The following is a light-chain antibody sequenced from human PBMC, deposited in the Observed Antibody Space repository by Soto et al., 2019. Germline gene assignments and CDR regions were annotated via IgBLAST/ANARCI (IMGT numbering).Light chain of an antibody. J-gene: IGKJ1*01. V-gene: IGKV3-11*01. CDR1: QSVSSH. CDR3: QQRSNWWT. CDR2: AAS. Sequence: EIVLTHSPATLSLSPGERATLSCRASQSVSSHLAWYQQKPGQAPRLLIYAASNRATGIPARFSGSGSGTDFTLTISSLEPEDFALYYCQQRSNWWTFGQGTKVDIK.